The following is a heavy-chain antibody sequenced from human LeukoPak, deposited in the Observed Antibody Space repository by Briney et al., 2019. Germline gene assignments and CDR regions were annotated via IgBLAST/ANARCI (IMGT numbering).Heavy chain of an antibody. V-gene: IGHV4-34*01. CDR1: GRSFSGYY. CDR2: INHSGST. D-gene: IGHD2-8*01. J-gene: IGHJ4*02. Sequence: SETLSLTCAVYGRSFSGYYWSWIRQPPGKGLEWIGEINHSGSTNYNPSLKSRVTISVDTSKNQFSLKLSSVTAADTAVYYCARGLLMDYWGQGTLVTVSS. CDR3: ARGLLMDY.